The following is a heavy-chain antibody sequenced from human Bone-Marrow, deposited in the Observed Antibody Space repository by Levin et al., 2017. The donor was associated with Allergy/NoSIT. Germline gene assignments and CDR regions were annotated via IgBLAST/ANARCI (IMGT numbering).Heavy chain of an antibody. J-gene: IGHJ4*02. CDR1: GGSISSGGYY. Sequence: LRLSCTVSGGSISSGGYYWSWIRQHPGKGLEWFGYIYYSGSTYYNPSLKSRVTISVDTSKNQFSLKLSSVTAADTAVYYCARVMITFGGVIVQTFDYWGQGTLVTVSS. V-gene: IGHV4-31*03. CDR3: ARVMITFGGVIVQTFDY. D-gene: IGHD3-16*02. CDR2: IYYSGST.